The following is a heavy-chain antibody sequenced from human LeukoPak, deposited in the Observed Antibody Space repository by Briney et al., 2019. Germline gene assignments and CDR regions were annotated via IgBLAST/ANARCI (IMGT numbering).Heavy chain of an antibody. CDR1: GFTFSSYS. V-gene: IGHV3-48*01. Sequence: GGSLRLSCAASGFTFSSYSMNWVRQAPGKGLEWVSYISSSSSTIYYADSVKGRFTISRDNAKNSLYLQMNSLRAEDTAVYYCARVPPEYYMDVWGKGTTVTVSS. J-gene: IGHJ6*03. CDR3: ARVPPEYYMDV. CDR2: ISSSSSTI. D-gene: IGHD1-14*01.